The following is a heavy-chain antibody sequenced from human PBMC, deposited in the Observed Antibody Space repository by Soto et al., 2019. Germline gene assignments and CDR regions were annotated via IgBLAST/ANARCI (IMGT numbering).Heavy chain of an antibody. CDR2: IVVGSGNT. CDR1: GFTFTSSA. Sequence: SVKVSCKASGFTFTSSAVQWVRQARGQRLEWIGWIVVGSGNTNYAQKFQERVTITRDMSTSTAYMELSSLRSEDTAVYYCAADTAMAKTHYYYGMDVWGQGTTVTV. V-gene: IGHV1-58*01. CDR3: AADTAMAKTHYYYGMDV. J-gene: IGHJ6*02. D-gene: IGHD5-18*01.